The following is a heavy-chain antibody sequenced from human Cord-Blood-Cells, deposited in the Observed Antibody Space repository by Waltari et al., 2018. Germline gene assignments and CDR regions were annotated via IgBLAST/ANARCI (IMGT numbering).Heavy chain of an antibody. D-gene: IGHD3-16*01. J-gene: IGHJ4*02. Sequence: EVQLVESGGGLVQPGGSLRLACAASGFTFSSYWMSWVRKAPGKGLEWVANIKKDGSEKYYVDSVKGRFTLSRDNAKNSLYLQMNSLRAEDTAVYYCARVWVYYFDYWGQGTLVTVSS. CDR2: IKKDGSEK. CDR3: ARVWVYYFDY. CDR1: GFTFSSYW. V-gene: IGHV3-7*01.